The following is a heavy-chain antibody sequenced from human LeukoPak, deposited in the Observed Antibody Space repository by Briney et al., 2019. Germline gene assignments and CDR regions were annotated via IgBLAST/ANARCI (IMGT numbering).Heavy chain of an antibody. D-gene: IGHD6-19*01. Sequence: PGESLKISCKGSGYSFTSYWIGWVRQMPGKGLEWMGIIYPGDSDTRYSPSFQGQVTISADKSISTAYLQWSSLKASDTAMYYCARSPTPGRWLASYYFDYWGQGTLVTVSS. CDR1: GYSFTSYW. J-gene: IGHJ4*02. CDR3: ARSPTPGRWLASYYFDY. V-gene: IGHV5-51*01. CDR2: IYPGDSDT.